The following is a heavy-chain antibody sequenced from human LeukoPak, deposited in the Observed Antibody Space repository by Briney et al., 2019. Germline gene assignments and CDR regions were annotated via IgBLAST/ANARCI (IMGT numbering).Heavy chain of an antibody. CDR2: IQYDGSKK. J-gene: IGHJ4*02. Sequence: GGSLRLSCVASGFTFSSNGMHWVRQAPGKGLEWVTFIQYDGSKKYYADSVKGRFAISRDNSKNTLYLEMNSLRAEDTAVYYCAKDIGSYYDYWGQGILVTVSS. CDR3: AKDIGSYYDY. D-gene: IGHD3-10*01. V-gene: IGHV3-30*02. CDR1: GFTFSSNG.